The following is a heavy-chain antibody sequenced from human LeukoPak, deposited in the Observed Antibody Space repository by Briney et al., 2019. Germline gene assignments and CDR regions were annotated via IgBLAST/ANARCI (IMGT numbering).Heavy chain of an antibody. CDR1: GYTFPIYW. CDR3: VRHYRPPQDSRAAKPTGYYYYYMDV. CDR2: IYPSDSHT. Sequence: GESLKISCQGSGYTFPIYWIGWVRQPPGEGLEWMGIIYPSDSHTIYSPSFQGQVTVSADKSISTAYLQWSSLKASDTAIYYCVRHYRPPQDSRAAKPTGYYYYYMDVWGTGTTVIVSS. J-gene: IGHJ6*03. V-gene: IGHV5-51*01. D-gene: IGHD3-16*02.